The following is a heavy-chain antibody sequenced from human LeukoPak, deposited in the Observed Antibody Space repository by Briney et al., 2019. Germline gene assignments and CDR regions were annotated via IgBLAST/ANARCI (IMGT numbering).Heavy chain of an antibody. Sequence: SETLPLTCTVSGYSISSGYYWGWIRQPPGKGLEYIGSIFHSGSIHYNPSLKSRVTISVDTSKNQFSLKLSSVTAADTAVYYCARPKGPLPFPFDYWGQGTLVTVSS. CDR2: IFHSGSI. J-gene: IGHJ4*02. CDR3: ARPKGPLPFPFDY. V-gene: IGHV4-38-2*02. CDR1: GYSISSGYY. D-gene: IGHD2/OR15-2a*01.